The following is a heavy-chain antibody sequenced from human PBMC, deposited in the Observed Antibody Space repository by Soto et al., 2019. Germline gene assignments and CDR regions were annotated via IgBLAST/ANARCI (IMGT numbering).Heavy chain of an antibody. CDR2: IYSGGST. CDR3: AKWGWEMATITGMDV. J-gene: IGHJ6*02. D-gene: IGHD5-12*01. CDR1: GFTVSSNY. Sequence: GGSLRLSCAASGFTVSSNYMSWVRQAPGKGLEWVSVIYSGGSTYYADSVKGRLTISRDNSKNTLYLQMNSLRAEDTAVYYCAKWGWEMATITGMDVWGQGTTVTVSS. V-gene: IGHV3-66*01.